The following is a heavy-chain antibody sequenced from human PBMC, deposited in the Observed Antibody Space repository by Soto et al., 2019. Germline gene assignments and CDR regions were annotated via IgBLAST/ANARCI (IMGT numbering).Heavy chain of an antibody. CDR3: ARDGRKVDCTNGVCYTLLDY. V-gene: IGHV4-34*01. J-gene: IGHJ4*02. D-gene: IGHD2-8*01. CDR2: INHSGST. CDR1: GGSFSGYY. Sequence: SETLSLTCAVYGGSFSGYYWSWIRQPPGKGLEWIGEINHSGSTNYNPSLKSRVTISVDTSKNQFSLKLSSVTAADTAVYYCARDGRKVDCTNGVCYTLLDYWGQGTLVTVSS.